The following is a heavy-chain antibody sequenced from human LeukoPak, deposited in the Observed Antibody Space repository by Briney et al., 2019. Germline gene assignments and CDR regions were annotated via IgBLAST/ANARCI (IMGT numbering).Heavy chain of an antibody. Sequence: GGSLRLSCAASGFTFSSYEMNWVRQAPGKGLEWVSYISSSGSTIYYADSVKGRFTISRDNAKNSLYLQMNGLRAEDTAVYYCARSLWLHDSIPDYWGQGTLVTVSS. J-gene: IGHJ4*02. D-gene: IGHD5-24*01. CDR1: GFTFSSYE. CDR2: ISSSGSTI. V-gene: IGHV3-48*03. CDR3: ARSLWLHDSIPDY.